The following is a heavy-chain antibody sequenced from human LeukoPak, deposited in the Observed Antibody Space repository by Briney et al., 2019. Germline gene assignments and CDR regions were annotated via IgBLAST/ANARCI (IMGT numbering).Heavy chain of an antibody. CDR2: INRASSTI. V-gene: IGHV3-48*01. CDR3: ARDSGTSGADDY. Sequence: GGSLRLSCVASGFTFSTYSMTWVRQAPGKGLEWVSYINRASSTIYYEDSVKGRFTISRDNAKNSLYLQMNSLRVEDTALYYCARDSGTSGADDYWGQGTLVTVSS. D-gene: IGHD6-25*01. CDR1: GFTFSTYS. J-gene: IGHJ4*02.